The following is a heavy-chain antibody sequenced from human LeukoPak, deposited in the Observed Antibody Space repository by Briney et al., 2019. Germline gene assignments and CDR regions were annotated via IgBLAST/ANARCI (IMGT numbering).Heavy chain of an antibody. CDR1: GFTFSSHA. D-gene: IGHD4/OR15-4a*01. CDR3: AKDGAGGAEDH. V-gene: IGHV3-23*01. J-gene: IGHJ4*02. Sequence: GGSLRLSCAASGFTFSSHAMSWVRQTPGKGLEWVSVISGSGGSTYYADSVKGRFTISRDNSKNTVYLEMNSLRAEDTAVFYCAKDGAGGAEDHWGQGALVTVSS. CDR2: ISGSGGST.